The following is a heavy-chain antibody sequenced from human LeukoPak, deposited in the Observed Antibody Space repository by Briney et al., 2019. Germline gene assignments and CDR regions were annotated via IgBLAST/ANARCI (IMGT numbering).Heavy chain of an antibody. CDR2: IYHSGST. D-gene: IGHD4-17*01. V-gene: IGHV4-38-2*02. Sequence: SETLSLTCTVSGYSTSSGYYWGWIRQPPGKGLEWIGSIYHSGSTYYNPSLKSRVTISVDTSKNQFSLKLSSVTAADTAVYYCARGYGDYGGAFDYWGQGTLVTVSS. CDR1: GYSTSSGYY. CDR3: ARGYGDYGGAFDY. J-gene: IGHJ4*02.